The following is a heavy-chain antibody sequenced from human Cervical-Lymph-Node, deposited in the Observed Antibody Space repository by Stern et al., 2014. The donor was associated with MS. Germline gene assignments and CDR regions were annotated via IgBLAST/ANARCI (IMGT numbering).Heavy chain of an antibody. CDR3: ASPPPRRKWDDPNYGMDV. CDR1: GYTFTNNW. Sequence: VQLVESGAEVKKPGESLKISCKGSGYTFTNNWIAWVRQMPGKGLEWMGIIYPDDSDIRYSPSLQGQVTISADKSISTAYLQWSSRKAADSAWYYCASPPPRRKWDDPNYGMDVWGQGTTVTVSS. J-gene: IGHJ6*02. D-gene: IGHD1-1*01. V-gene: IGHV5-51*03. CDR2: IYPDDSDI.